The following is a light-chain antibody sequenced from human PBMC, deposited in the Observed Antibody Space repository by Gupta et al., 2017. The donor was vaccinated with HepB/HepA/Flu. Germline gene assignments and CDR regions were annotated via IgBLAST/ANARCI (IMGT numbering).Light chain of an antibody. CDR3: QKYGNGYPS. Sequence: EVEMTQSPATLSVSPGEGATLSCRASQSIGVNLAWYQDKPGQAPRLLIYRSSTRATDIPGRFSGGGSGTEFALTISGLQAEDSAVYFCQKYGNGYPSFGQGTKVEIK. J-gene: IGKJ1*01. CDR2: RSS. CDR1: QSIGVN. V-gene: IGKV3D-15*01.